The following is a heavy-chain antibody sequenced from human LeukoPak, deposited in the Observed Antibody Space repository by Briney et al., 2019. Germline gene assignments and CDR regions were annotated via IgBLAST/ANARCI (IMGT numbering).Heavy chain of an antibody. D-gene: IGHD3-22*01. Sequence: GGSLRLSCAASGFTFSSYSMNWVRQAPGKGLEWVSSISSSTTYISYADSVKGRFTISRDNAKNSLYLQMNSLRAEDTAVYYCAKANYYDSSGYYENLDYWGQGTLVTVSS. J-gene: IGHJ4*02. CDR1: GFTFSSYS. V-gene: IGHV3-21*04. CDR3: AKANYYDSSGYYENLDY. CDR2: ISSSTTYI.